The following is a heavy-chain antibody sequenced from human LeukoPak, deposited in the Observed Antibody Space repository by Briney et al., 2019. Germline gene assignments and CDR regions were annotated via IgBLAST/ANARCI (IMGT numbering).Heavy chain of an antibody. D-gene: IGHD3-10*01. CDR3: ARVLLWFGETYFDY. J-gene: IGHJ4*02. CDR2: IYYSGST. Sequence: SETLSLTCTVSGGSISSGDYYWSWIRQPPGKGLEWIGYIYYSGSTYYNPSLKSRVTISVDTSKNQFSLKLSSVTAADTAVYYCARVLLWFGETYFDYWGQGTLVTVSS. CDR1: GGSISSGDYY. V-gene: IGHV4-30-4*01.